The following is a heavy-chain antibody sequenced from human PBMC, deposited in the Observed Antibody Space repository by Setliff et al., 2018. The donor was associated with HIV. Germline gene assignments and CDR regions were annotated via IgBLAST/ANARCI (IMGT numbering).Heavy chain of an antibody. CDR2: ISTYHGNT. CDR1: GFTLREVP. D-gene: IGHD3-22*01. Sequence: ASVKVSCKVSGFTLREVPMHWVRQAPGKGLEWMGWISTYHGNTMYALNVQGRVTMTTDASTSTAYMELRSLRSDDTAVYYCARDDSSGLRGAFDIWGQGTMVTV. V-gene: IGHV1-18*01. J-gene: IGHJ3*02. CDR3: ARDDSSGLRGAFDI.